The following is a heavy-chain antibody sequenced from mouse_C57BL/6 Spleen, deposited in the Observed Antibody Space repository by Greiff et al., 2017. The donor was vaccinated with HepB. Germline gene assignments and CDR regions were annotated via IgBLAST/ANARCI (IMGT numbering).Heavy chain of an antibody. CDR3: ARPVTTAYYFDY. CDR2: ISSGGSYT. V-gene: IGHV5-6*01. Sequence: VQLKESGGDLVKPGGSLKLSCAASGFTFSSYGMSWVRQTPDKRLEWVATISSGGSYTYYPDSVKGRFTISRDNAKNTLYLQMSSLKSEDTAMYYCARPVTTAYYFDYWGQGTTLTVSS. D-gene: IGHD2-3*01. CDR1: GFTFSSYG. J-gene: IGHJ2*01.